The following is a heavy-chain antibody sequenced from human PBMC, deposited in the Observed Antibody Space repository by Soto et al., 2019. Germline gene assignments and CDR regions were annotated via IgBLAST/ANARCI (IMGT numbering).Heavy chain of an antibody. CDR3: ARKGVKEYSSSCIDY. CDR1: GGSISGSSYY. D-gene: IGHD6-13*01. CDR2: IYYGGST. Sequence: PSETLSLTCTVSGGSISGSSYYWGCIRQPPGKGLEWIGSIYYGGSTYYNPSLKSRVTISVDTSKDQFSLKLSSVTAADTAVYYCARKGVKEYSSSCIDYWGQGTLVTVSS. J-gene: IGHJ4*02. V-gene: IGHV4-39*01.